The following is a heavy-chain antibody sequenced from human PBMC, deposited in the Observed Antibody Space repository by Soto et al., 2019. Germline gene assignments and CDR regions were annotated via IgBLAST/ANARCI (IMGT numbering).Heavy chain of an antibody. V-gene: IGHV1-24*01. J-gene: IGHJ4*02. CDR3: STVGLSGWYEEKHDY. CDR2: FDPEDGET. D-gene: IGHD6-19*01. Sequence: ASVKVSCKVSGYTLTELSMHWVRQAPGKGHEWVGGFDPEDGETIYAQKSQGRVTMTEDTSTDTAYMELSSRRSENTAVYYCSTVGLSGWYEEKHDYWGQGTLVTVSS. CDR1: GYTLTELS.